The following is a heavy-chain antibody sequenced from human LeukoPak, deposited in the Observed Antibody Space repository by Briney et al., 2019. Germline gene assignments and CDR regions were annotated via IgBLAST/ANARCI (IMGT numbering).Heavy chain of an antibody. V-gene: IGHV4-34*01. J-gene: IGHJ6*02. D-gene: IGHD4-11*01. CDR1: GGSFSGYY. Sequence: PSETLSLTCAVYGGSFSGYYWSWIRQPPGKGLEWIGEINHSGSTNYNPSLKSRVTISVDTSKNQFSLKLSSVTAADTAVYYCARVPSRYYYGMDVWGQGTTVTVSS. CDR2: INHSGST. CDR3: ARVPSRYYYGMDV.